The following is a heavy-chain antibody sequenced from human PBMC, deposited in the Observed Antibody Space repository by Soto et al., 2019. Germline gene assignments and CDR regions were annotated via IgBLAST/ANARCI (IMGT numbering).Heavy chain of an antibody. D-gene: IGHD3-22*01. CDR1: GGTFSSYA. CDR3: ATVRYYYDSSGYKGPYNWFDP. CDR2: IIPIFGET. J-gene: IGHJ5*02. V-gene: IGHV1-69*06. Sequence: ASVKVSCKASGGTFSSYAISWVRQAPGQGLEWMGGIIPIFGETIYAQKFQGRVTMTEDTSTDTAYMELSSLRSEDTAVYYCATVRYYYDSSGYKGPYNWFDPWGQGTLVTVSS.